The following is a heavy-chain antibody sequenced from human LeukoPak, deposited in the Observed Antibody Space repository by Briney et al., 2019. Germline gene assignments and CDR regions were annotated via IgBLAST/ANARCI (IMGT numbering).Heavy chain of an antibody. CDR2: INHSGST. Sequence: SGALSLTCAVYGGSLSGSYWSWIRQPPGKGLEWIGEINHSGSTNYNPSLKSRVTISIDTSKNQFSLKVSSVTAADTAVYYCARVPSRGSGWLDFWGQGTQVTVSS. CDR1: GGSLSGSY. D-gene: IGHD6-19*01. J-gene: IGHJ4*02. V-gene: IGHV4-34*01. CDR3: ARVPSRGSGWLDF.